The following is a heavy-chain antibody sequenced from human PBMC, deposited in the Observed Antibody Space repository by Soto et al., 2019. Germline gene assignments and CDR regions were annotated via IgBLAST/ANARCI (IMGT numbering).Heavy chain of an antibody. V-gene: IGHV4-4*07. CDR3: ARVPVAVAATEDYYGLDV. Sequence: SETLSLTCSVSGVSITSYYWSWIRQSAGGGLEWMGRINTDGLSTYSPSFMIRLTMSLDTSKNQVSLRLISVTAADTAVYFCARVPVAVAATEDYYGLDVGGQGTTVTVSS. CDR1: GVSITSYY. CDR2: INTDGLS. D-gene: IGHD2-15*01. J-gene: IGHJ6*02.